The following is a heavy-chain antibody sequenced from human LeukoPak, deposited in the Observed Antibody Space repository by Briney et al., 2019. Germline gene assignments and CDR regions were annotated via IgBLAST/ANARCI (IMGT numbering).Heavy chain of an antibody. CDR2: IYYSGST. D-gene: IGHD5-18*01. CDR3: ARLDGYSYGHFDY. Sequence: PSETLSLTCTVSGGSISSSSYCWGWIRQPPGKGLEWIGSIYYSGSTYYNPSLKSRVTISVDTSKNQFSLKLSSVTAADTAVYYCARLDGYSYGHFDYWGQGTLVTVSS. CDR1: GGSISSSSYC. J-gene: IGHJ4*02. V-gene: IGHV4-39*01.